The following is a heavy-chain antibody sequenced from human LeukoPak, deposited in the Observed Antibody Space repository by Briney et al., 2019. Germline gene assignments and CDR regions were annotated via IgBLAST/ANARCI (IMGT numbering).Heavy chain of an antibody. Sequence: GGSLRPSCAASGFTFSSYAMSWVRQAPGKGLEWVSAISGSGGSTYYADSVKGRFTISRDNSKNTLYLQMNSLRAEDTAVYYCAKDVGITMVRGVVSPNAFDIWGQGTMVTVSS. V-gene: IGHV3-23*01. J-gene: IGHJ3*02. D-gene: IGHD3-10*01. CDR3: AKDVGITMVRGVVSPNAFDI. CDR2: ISGSGGST. CDR1: GFTFSSYA.